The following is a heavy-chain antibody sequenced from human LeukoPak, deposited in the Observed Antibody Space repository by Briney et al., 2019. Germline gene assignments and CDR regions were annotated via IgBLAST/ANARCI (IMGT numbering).Heavy chain of an antibody. CDR3: ARDANDFWSGYYEY. D-gene: IGHD3-3*01. V-gene: IGHV3-30-3*01. Sequence: GGSLRLSCAASGFTFSSYAMHWVRQAPGKGLEWVAVISYDGSNKYCADSVKGRFTISRDNSKNTLYLQMNSLRAEDTAVYYCARDANDFWSGYYEYWGQGTLVTVSS. CDR2: ISYDGSNK. J-gene: IGHJ4*02. CDR1: GFTFSSYA.